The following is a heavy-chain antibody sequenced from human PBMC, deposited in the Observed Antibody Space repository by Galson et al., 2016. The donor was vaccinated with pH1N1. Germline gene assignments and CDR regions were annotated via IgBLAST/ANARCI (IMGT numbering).Heavy chain of an antibody. Sequence: SLRLSCAASGFTFSSYWMHWVRQAPGKGLVWVSRINSDGSSTTYADSVKGRFTIFRDNAKNTLYLQMNSLRAEDTAVYYCARDSVTIVGVLTGVGGQGTLVIVSS. J-gene: IGHJ4*02. D-gene: IGHD3-3*01. CDR2: INSDGSST. CDR3: ARDSVTIVGVLTGV. CDR1: GFTFSSYW. V-gene: IGHV3-74*01.